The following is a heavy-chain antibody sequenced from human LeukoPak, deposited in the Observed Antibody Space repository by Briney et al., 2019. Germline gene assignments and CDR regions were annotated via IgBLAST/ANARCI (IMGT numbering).Heavy chain of an antibody. CDR2: IYSGGST. Sequence: GGSLRLSCAASGFTFSSYSMTWVRQAPGKGLEWVSVIYSGGSTYYADSVKGRFTISRDNSKNTLYLQMNSLRAEDTAVYYCATSSSWSILLDYWGQGTLVTVSS. D-gene: IGHD6-13*01. CDR1: GFTFSSYS. V-gene: IGHV3-53*01. J-gene: IGHJ4*02. CDR3: ATSSSWSILLDY.